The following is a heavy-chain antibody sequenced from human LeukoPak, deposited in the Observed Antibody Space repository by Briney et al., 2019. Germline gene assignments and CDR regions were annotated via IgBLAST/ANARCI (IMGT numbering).Heavy chain of an antibody. J-gene: IGHJ4*02. CDR2: SGGSGGAT. CDR3: AKGKDFNGYYVDS. CDR1: GFTFSSFG. V-gene: IGHV3-23*01. D-gene: IGHD3-3*01. Sequence: PGGSLRLSCAASGFTFSSFGMSWVRQSPETGLEWVSVSGGSGGATHYAESVKGRFTISRDNSKNTLYLEMSRLRADDTAVYYCAKGKDFNGYYVDSWGQGTLVTVSS.